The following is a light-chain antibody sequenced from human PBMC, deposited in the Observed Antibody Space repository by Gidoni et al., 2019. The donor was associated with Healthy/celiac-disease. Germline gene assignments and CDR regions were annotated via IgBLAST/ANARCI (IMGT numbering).Light chain of an antibody. CDR2: AAS. CDR1: QGISSY. Sequence: IQLTQSPSSLSASVGDRVTITCRASQGISSYLAWYQRKPGKAPKLLIYAASTLHSGVPSRFSGSGSGTDFTLTVSSLQPEDFATYYCQQLNSYPRTFGQGTKVEIK. J-gene: IGKJ1*01. V-gene: IGKV1-9*01. CDR3: QQLNSYPRT.